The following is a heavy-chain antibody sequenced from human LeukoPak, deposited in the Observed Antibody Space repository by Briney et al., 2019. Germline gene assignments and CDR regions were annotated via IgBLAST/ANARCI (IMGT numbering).Heavy chain of an antibody. V-gene: IGHV3-66*01. CDR2: IDTVGNT. D-gene: IGHD3/OR15-3a*01. CDR1: GFAVSSNY. J-gene: IGHJ6*02. CDR3: IRIRTGQHQYGMDV. Sequence: GGSLRLSCAASGFAVSSNYMSWVRQAPGKGLEWVSAIDTVGNTYYDGSVRGRFTISREDAWNSLYLQMNSLRDGDTAVYYCIRIRTGQHQYGMDVWGQGTTVTVSS.